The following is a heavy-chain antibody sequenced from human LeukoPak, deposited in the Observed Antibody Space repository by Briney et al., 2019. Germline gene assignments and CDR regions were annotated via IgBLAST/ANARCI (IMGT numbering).Heavy chain of an antibody. J-gene: IGHJ4*02. CDR1: GGSFSGYY. V-gene: IGHV4-34*01. CDR3: ANVLRYPKGYFDY. D-gene: IGHD3-9*01. Sequence: PSETLSLTCAVYGGSFSGYYWSWIRQPPGKGLEWIGEINHSGSTNYNPSLKSRVTISVDTSKNQFSLKLSSVTAADTAVYYCANVLRYPKGYFDYWGQGTLVTVSS. CDR2: INHSGST.